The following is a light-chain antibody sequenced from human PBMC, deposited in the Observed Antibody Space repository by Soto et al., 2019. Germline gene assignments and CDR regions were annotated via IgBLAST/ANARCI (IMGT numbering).Light chain of an antibody. Sequence: LTQPAAVSGSPGQSITISCTGTSSDVGSYNLVSWYQQHPGKAPKLMIYEVSKRPSGASNRFSGSKSGNTASLTISGLQAEDEADYYCCSYAGSSTFLYVFGTGSKVTVL. J-gene: IGLJ1*01. CDR1: SSDVGSYNL. CDR2: EVS. V-gene: IGLV2-23*02. CDR3: CSYAGSSTFLYV.